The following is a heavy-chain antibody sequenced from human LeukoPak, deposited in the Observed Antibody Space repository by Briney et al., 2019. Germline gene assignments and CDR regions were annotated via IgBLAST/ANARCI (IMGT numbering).Heavy chain of an antibody. CDR2: IIPIFGTA. D-gene: IGHD5-12*01. J-gene: IGHJ4*02. CDR1: GGTFSSYA. CDR3: ARGTTAYSGYGI. V-gene: IGHV1-69*06. Sequence: PRASVKVSCKASGGTFSSYAISWVRQAPGQGLEWMGGIIPIFGTANYAQKFQGRVTITADKSTSTAYMELSSLRSEDTAVYYCARGTTAYSGYGIWGQGTLVTVSS.